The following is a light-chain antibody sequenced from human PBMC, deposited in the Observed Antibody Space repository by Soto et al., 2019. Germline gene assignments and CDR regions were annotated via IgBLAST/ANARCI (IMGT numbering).Light chain of an antibody. CDR3: QQYKTYPLT. CDR1: QSISTW. Sequence: DIQMTQSPSTLSASVRDRVTITCRASQSISTWLAWYQQKPGKAPKLLIYKASSLEGGVPSRFSGSGSGTEFNITISSLQPDDFATYYCQQYKTYPLTFGGGTTVEIK. V-gene: IGKV1-5*03. CDR2: KAS. J-gene: IGKJ4*01.